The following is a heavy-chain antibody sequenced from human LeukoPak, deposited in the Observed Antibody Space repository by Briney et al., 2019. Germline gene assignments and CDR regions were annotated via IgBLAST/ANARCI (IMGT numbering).Heavy chain of an antibody. CDR2: ISSSSSYI. J-gene: IGHJ4*02. CDR3: ARDSDYDFWSGYLFDY. D-gene: IGHD3-3*01. Sequence: GGSLRLSCAASGFTFSSYAMSWVRQAPGKGLEWVSSISSSSSYIYYADSAKGRFTISRDNAKNSLYLQMNSLRAEDTAVYYCARDSDYDFWSGYLFDYWGQGTLVTVSS. CDR1: GFTFSSYA. V-gene: IGHV3-21*01.